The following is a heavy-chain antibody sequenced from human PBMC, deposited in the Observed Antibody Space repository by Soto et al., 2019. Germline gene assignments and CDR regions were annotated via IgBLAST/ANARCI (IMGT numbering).Heavy chain of an antibody. V-gene: IGHV1-2*02. D-gene: IGHD3-3*02. CDR3: VRGLAGCIRSAFDV. J-gene: IGHJ3*01. CDR1: GYTFRALY. Sequence: ASVEVSCRDTGYTFRALYLHWVRQVPVRGVGWIRWINPNVGDVNFAPKFKGKVSMTGDRSINTVYVEVSWLSSEDKAVYCCVRGLAGCIRSAFDVWGQGTTVTVSS. CDR2: INPNVGDV.